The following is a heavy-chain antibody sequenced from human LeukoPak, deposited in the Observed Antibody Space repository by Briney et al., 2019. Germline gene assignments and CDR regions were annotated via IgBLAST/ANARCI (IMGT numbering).Heavy chain of an antibody. V-gene: IGHV3-48*03. CDR3: ASIVVVPAAIS. Sequence: GGSLRLSCAASAFTFSSYEMNWVRQAPGKGLEWVSYISSSGSTIYYADSVKGRFTISRDNAKNSLYLQMNSLRAEDTAVYYCASIVVVPAAISWGQGTLSPSPQ. CDR2: ISSSGSTI. J-gene: IGHJ5*02. CDR1: AFTFSSYE. D-gene: IGHD2-2*02.